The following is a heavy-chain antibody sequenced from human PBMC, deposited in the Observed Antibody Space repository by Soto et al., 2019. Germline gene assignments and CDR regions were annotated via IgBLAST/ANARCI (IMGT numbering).Heavy chain of an antibody. CDR2: ISGHNGNT. CDR1: GYTFTRFG. V-gene: IGHV1-18*01. D-gene: IGHD6-6*01. Sequence: QVQLVQSGTEVKKPGASVKVSCKASGYTFTRFGINWVRQAPGQGLEWMGWISGHNGNTHSAQNFQGRVTVTTDTATSTAYMELRSLRSDDPAVYYWARDFEAGGQLVGGFDYWGQGTLVTVSS. J-gene: IGHJ4*02. CDR3: ARDFEAGGQLVGGFDY.